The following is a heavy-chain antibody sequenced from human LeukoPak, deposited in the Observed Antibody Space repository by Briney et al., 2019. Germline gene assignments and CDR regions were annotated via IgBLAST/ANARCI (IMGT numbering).Heavy chain of an antibody. CDR2: IYHSGST. CDR1: GYSISSGYY. D-gene: IGHD5-18*01. V-gene: IGHV4-38-2*02. CDR3: ATRPNYLPKGYGAFDI. Sequence: SETLSLTCTVSGYSISSGYYWGWIRQPPGKGLEWIGSIYHSGSTYYNPSLKSRVTISVDTSKNQFSLKLSSVTAADTAVYYCATRPNYLPKGYGAFDIWGQGTMVTVSS. J-gene: IGHJ3*02.